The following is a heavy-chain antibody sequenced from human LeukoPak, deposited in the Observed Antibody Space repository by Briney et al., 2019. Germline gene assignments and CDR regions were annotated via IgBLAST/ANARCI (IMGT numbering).Heavy chain of an antibody. D-gene: IGHD3-10*01. CDR1: GYTFTSYG. Sequence: ASVKVSCKASGYTFTSYGISWVRQAPGQGLEWMGWMNPNSGNTGYAQKFQGRVTMTRNTSISTAYMELSSLRSEDTAVYYCARGLTMVRGVVGYWGQGTLVTVSS. J-gene: IGHJ4*02. CDR2: MNPNSGNT. CDR3: ARGLTMVRGVVGY. V-gene: IGHV1-8*02.